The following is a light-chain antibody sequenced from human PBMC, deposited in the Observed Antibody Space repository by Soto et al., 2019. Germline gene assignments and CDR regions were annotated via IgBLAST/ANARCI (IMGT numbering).Light chain of an antibody. Sequence: EIVLTQSPATLSLSPGERATLSCRASQSVDTFLAWYQQKPVRTPRLLIYDTSNRATGIPPRFSGTGSGTDFTLTISRLEPEDFAVYYCQVRTDWPPFMYSFGQGTKLEVK. CDR3: QVRTDWPPFMYS. V-gene: IGKV3-11*01. CDR1: QSVDTF. J-gene: IGKJ2*01. CDR2: DTS.